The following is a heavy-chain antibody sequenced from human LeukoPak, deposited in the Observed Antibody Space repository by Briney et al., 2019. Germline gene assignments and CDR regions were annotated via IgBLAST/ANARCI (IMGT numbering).Heavy chain of an antibody. D-gene: IGHD1-26*01. Sequence: SETLSLTCTVSGGSISSSSYYWGWIRQPPGKGLEWIGSIYYSGSTYYNPSLKSRVTISVDTSKNQFSLKLSSVTAADTAVYYCARSVEGPRSPFFDYWGQGTLVTVSS. V-gene: IGHV4-39*07. CDR2: IYYSGST. CDR1: GGSISSSSYY. CDR3: ARSVEGPRSPFFDY. J-gene: IGHJ4*02.